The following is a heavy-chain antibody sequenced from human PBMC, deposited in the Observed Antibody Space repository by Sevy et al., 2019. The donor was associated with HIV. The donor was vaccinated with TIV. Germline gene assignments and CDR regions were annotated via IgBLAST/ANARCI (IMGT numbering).Heavy chain of an antibody. CDR3: ARTHGALLRFLEDKWFDP. CDR2: IFDSGST. D-gene: IGHD3-3*01. V-gene: IGHV4-59*01. Sequence: SETLSLTCTVSGGSIRTYYWSWIRQAPGKGLEWIGDIFDSGSTDFNSSLKSRVTISADTSKNQLSLKLTFVTAADTAIYYCARTHGALLRFLEDKWFDPWGQGSLVTVSS. CDR1: GGSIRTYY. J-gene: IGHJ5*02.